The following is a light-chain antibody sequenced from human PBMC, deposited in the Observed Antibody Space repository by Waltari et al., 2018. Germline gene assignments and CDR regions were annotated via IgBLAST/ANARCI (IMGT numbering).Light chain of an antibody. CDR2: AAA. V-gene: IGKV1-8*01. CDR3: QQYYSYPRT. Sequence: AIRLTQSPSSLSASTGDRVTLTCRARQGISSYFAWYQQKPGKAPKLLIYAAATLQSGVPSRFSCSGSGTDFTLTISCLQSEDFATYYCQQYYSYPRTFGQGTKVESK. CDR1: QGISSY. J-gene: IGKJ1*01.